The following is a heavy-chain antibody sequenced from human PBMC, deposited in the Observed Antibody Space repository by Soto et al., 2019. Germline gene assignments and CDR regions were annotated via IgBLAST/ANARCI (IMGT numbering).Heavy chain of an antibody. V-gene: IGHV1-18*01. J-gene: IGHJ5*02. CDR1: GYTFTSYG. CDR3: ARVRVRLWFGELSWLDP. CDR2: ISAYNGNT. Sequence: ASVKVSCKASGYTFTSYGISWVRQAPGQGLEWMGWISAYNGNTNYAQKLQGRVTMTTDTSTSTAYMELRSLRSDDTAVYYCARVRVRLWFGELSWLDPWGQGTLVNVPS. D-gene: IGHD3-10*01.